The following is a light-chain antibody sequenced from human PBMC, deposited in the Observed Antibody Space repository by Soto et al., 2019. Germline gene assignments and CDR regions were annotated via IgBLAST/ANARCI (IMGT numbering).Light chain of an antibody. V-gene: IGKV1-5*03. CDR2: KAS. CDR3: QHYNDYSRV. J-gene: IGKJ1*01. CDR1: QSVDSW. Sequence: DIQMTQSPSTLSASIGDRVTITCRASQSVDSWLAWYQQQPGKAPKLLIYKASSLQTGVPSRFSRSVSGTEFTLTISSLQPDDFATYYCQHYNDYSRVFGQGTKVEIK.